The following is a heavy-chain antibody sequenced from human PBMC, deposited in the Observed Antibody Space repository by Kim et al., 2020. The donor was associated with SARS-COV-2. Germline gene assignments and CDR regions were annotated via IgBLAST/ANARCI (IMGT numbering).Heavy chain of an antibody. D-gene: IGHD3-10*01. J-gene: IGHJ4*02. Sequence: SVKGRFTISRDNSKNTLYLQMNSLRAEDTAVYYCAKDLFELLWFGEKFDYWGQGTLVTVSS. CDR3: AKDLFELLWFGEKFDY. V-gene: IGHV3-23*01.